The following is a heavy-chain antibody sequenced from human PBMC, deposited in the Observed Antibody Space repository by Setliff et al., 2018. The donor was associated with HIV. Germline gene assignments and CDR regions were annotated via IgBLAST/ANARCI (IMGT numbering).Heavy chain of an antibody. V-gene: IGHV4-39*02. CDR3: GRLETGPATSAYGPFNS. D-gene: IGHD4-17*01. Sequence: SETLSLTCTVSDASISTSNFLWGWIRQSPGKGLEWIGSSYYSSRTYYNPSLKNRVTISADTSKNHLSLKLTSLTAADTAVYYCGRLETGPATSAYGPFNSWG. CDR2: SYYSSRT. CDR1: DASISTSNFL. J-gene: IGHJ5*01.